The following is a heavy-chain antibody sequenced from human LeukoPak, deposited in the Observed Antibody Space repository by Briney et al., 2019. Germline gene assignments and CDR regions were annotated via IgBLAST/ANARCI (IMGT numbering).Heavy chain of an antibody. CDR3: ARGLTYYDFWSGPSGDY. V-gene: IGHV4-34*01. Sequence: SETLSLTCAVYGGSFSGYYWSWIRQPPGKGLEWIGEINHSGSTNYNPSLKSRVTISVDTSKNQFSLKLSSVTAADTAVYYCARGLTYYDFWSGPSGDYWGQRTLVTVSS. CDR2: INHSGST. CDR1: GGSFSGYY. D-gene: IGHD3-3*01. J-gene: IGHJ4*02.